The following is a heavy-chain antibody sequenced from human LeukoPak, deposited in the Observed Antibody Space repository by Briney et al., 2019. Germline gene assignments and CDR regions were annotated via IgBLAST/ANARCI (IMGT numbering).Heavy chain of an antibody. J-gene: IGHJ4*02. CDR2: IRYDGSNK. CDR3: ARDGDYYGSGSYYSDY. CDR1: GFTFSSYG. Sequence: GGSLRLSCAASGFTFSSYGMHWVRQAPGKGLEWVAFIRYDGSNKYYADSVKGRFTISIDNSKNTLYLQMNSLRAEDTAVYYCARDGDYYGSGSYYSDYWGQGTLVTVSS. V-gene: IGHV3-30*02. D-gene: IGHD3-10*01.